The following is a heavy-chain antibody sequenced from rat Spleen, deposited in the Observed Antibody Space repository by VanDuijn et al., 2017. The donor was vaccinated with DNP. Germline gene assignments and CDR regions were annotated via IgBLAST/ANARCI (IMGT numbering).Heavy chain of an antibody. CDR1: GFTFSDYY. V-gene: IGHV5-22*01. J-gene: IGHJ2*01. D-gene: IGHD1-1*01. CDR3: ARHSYYSGHYFDY. Sequence: EVQLVESGGGLVQPGRSMKLSCAASGFTFSDYYMAWVRQAPKKGLEWVASISYEGSSTYYGDSVKGRFTISRDNAKSTLYLQMNSLRSEDTATYYCARHSYYSGHYFDYWGQGVMVTVSS. CDR2: ISYEGSST.